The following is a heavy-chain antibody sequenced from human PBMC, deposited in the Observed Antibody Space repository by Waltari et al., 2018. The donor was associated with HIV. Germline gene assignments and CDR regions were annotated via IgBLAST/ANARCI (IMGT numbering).Heavy chain of an antibody. CDR3: ATNIWSEEYRFDY. J-gene: IGHJ4*02. D-gene: IGHD3-9*01. CDR1: RDTFRSHA. Sequence: QVQLVQYGAEVKRPGSSVKVSCKTSRDTFRSHAINWVRQAHGQGLEWMGGILLIFGTPTYAQNFQGRITITADESTSTAFMELTRLTFDDTAVYYCATNIWSEEYRFDYWRQGTPVTVSS. V-gene: IGHV1-69*01. CDR2: ILLIFGTP.